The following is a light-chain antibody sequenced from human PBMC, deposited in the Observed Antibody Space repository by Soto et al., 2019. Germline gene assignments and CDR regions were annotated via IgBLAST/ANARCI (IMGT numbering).Light chain of an antibody. CDR1: QSVSSN. CDR2: GAS. J-gene: IGKJ1*01. CDR3: QQYGSSPRT. Sequence: EIVMTQSPATLSVSPGERATLSCRASQSVSSNLAWYQQKPGQAPRXLIYGASSRPTGIPDRFSGSGSGTDLTITISRLEPEDFEVYDGQQYGSSPRTFGQGTKVDI. V-gene: IGKV3-20*01.